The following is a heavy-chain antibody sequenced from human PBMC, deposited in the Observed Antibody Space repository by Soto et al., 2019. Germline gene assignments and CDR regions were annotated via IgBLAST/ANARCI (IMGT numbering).Heavy chain of an antibody. CDR3: ARDVGYGGASIHKYGHSGGYGMDV. V-gene: IGHV1-69*13. Sequence: SGQVCKKASSGTFSSHDNRWGRQAPVQGLEWMGGIIPIFGTANYAQKFQGRVTITADESTSTAHMELSSLRSEDTAVYYCARDVGYGGASIHKYGHSGGYGMDVWGQGTKVTVYS. CDR1: SGTFSSHD. J-gene: IGHJ6*02. CDR2: IIPIFGTA. D-gene: IGHD5-12*01.